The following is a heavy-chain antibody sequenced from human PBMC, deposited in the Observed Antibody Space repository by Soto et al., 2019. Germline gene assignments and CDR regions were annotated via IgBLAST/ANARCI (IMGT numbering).Heavy chain of an antibody. V-gene: IGHV4-59*01. J-gene: IGHJ4*02. CDR2: IYYSGST. CDR1: GGSISSYY. Sequence: PSETLSLTCTVSGGSISSYYWSWIRQPPGKGLEWIGYIYYSGSTNYNPSLKSRVTISVDTSKNQFSLKLSSVTAADTAVYYCARGINDFLEWLTTYWGQGTLVTVSS. CDR3: ARGINDFLEWLTTY. D-gene: IGHD3-3*01.